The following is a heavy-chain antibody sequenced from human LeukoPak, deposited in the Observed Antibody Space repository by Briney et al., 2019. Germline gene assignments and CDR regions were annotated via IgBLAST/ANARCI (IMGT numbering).Heavy chain of an antibody. CDR1: GGSFSGYY. Sequence: SETLSLNCAVYGGSFSGYYWSWIRQPPGKGLEWLGEINHSGSTNYNPSLKSRVTISVDTSKNQFSLKLSSVTAADTAVYYCARDRGQHGHDWFDPWGQGTLVTVSS. CDR2: INHSGST. V-gene: IGHV4-34*01. D-gene: IGHD6-13*01. CDR3: ARDRGQHGHDWFDP. J-gene: IGHJ5*02.